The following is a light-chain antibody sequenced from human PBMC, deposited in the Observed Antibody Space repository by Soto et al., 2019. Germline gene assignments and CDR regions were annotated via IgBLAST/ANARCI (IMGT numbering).Light chain of an antibody. Sequence: EIVMTQSPATLSVSPGERATLSCRASQSVSSNLAWYQQKPGQAPRLLIYGASTRPTDIPARFSGSGSGTEFTLTISSLQSEDFAVYYCQQYNNWPPWTFGQGTKVEIK. V-gene: IGKV3-15*01. CDR1: QSVSSN. J-gene: IGKJ1*01. CDR3: QQYNNWPPWT. CDR2: GAS.